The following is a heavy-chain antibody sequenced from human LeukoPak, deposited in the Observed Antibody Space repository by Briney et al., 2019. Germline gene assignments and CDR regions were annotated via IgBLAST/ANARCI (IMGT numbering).Heavy chain of an antibody. Sequence: PSETLSLTCAVSGGSISCGGYSWSWIRQPPGKGLEWMGYIYHSGSTYYNPSLKSRVTISVDRSKNQFSLKLSSVTAADTAVYYCARVLHSSGIYYFDYWGQGTLVTVSS. V-gene: IGHV4-30-2*01. J-gene: IGHJ4*02. CDR2: IYHSGST. D-gene: IGHD3-22*01. CDR1: GGSISCGGYS. CDR3: ARVLHSSGIYYFDY.